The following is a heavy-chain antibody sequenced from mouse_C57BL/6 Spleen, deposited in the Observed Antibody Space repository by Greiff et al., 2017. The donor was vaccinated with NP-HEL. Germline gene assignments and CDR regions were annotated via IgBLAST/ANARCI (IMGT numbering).Heavy chain of an antibody. Sequence: QVQLQQSGAELVKPGASVKISCKASGYAFSSYWMNWVKQRPGKGLEWIGQIYPGDGDTNYNGKFKGKATLTADKSSSTAYMPLSSLTSEDSAVYFCAREFTTVVAFDYWGQGTTLTVSS. J-gene: IGHJ2*01. CDR1: GYAFSSYW. D-gene: IGHD1-1*01. CDR3: AREFTTVVAFDY. CDR2: IYPGDGDT. V-gene: IGHV1-80*01.